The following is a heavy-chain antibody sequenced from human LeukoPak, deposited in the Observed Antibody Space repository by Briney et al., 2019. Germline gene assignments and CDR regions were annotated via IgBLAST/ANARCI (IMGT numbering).Heavy chain of an antibody. Sequence: ASVKVSCKASGYTFTGCYMHWVRQAPGQGLEWMGWINPNSGGTNYAQKFQGRVTMTRDTSISTAYMELSRLRSDDTAVYYCARREGLYYYDSSGYYYWGQGTLVTVSS. CDR1: GYTFTGCY. CDR2: INPNSGGT. J-gene: IGHJ4*02. D-gene: IGHD3-22*01. CDR3: ARREGLYYYDSSGYYY. V-gene: IGHV1-2*02.